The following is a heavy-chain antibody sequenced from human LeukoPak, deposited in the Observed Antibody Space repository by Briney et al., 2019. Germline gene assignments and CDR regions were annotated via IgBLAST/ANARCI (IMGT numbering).Heavy chain of an antibody. CDR3: ARDTYYGSGSYSTKPTPFDY. J-gene: IGHJ4*02. CDR2: IIPIFGTA. CDR1: GGTFSSYA. D-gene: IGHD3-10*01. Sequence: SVKVSCKASGGTFSSYAISWVRQAPGQGLEWMGGIIPIFGTANYAQKFQGRVTITADKSTSTAYMVLSSLRSEDTAVYYCARDTYYGSGSYSTKPTPFDYWGQGTPVTVSS. V-gene: IGHV1-69*06.